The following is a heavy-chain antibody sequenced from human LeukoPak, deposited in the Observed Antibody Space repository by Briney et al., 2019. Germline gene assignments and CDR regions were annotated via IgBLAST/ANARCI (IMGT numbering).Heavy chain of an antibody. CDR3: TRQPQGTGTVDY. Sequence: GGSLRLSCAASGFIFSDSPIHWVRQASGNGLGWVGRVRSKDDGYATGYAASVKGRFTISRDDSKNMVYLQMNSLKTEDTAVYYCTRQPQGTGTVDYWGQGTLVTVSS. V-gene: IGHV3-73*01. CDR1: GFIFSDSP. J-gene: IGHJ4*01. CDR2: VRSKDDGYAT. D-gene: IGHD3/OR15-3a*01.